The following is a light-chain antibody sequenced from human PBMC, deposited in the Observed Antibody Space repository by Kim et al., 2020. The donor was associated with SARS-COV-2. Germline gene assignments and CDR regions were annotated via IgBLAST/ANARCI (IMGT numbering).Light chain of an antibody. Sequence: VAPGERATLAGRASQSVSSDLAWYQHKPGQSPRLLIHGASARATDIPARFSASGSGTEFTLTIGSLQSEDFAMYYCQHYNHWPLSFGGGTKVDIK. J-gene: IGKJ4*01. CDR2: GAS. V-gene: IGKV3-15*01. CDR1: QSVSSD. CDR3: QHYNHWPLS.